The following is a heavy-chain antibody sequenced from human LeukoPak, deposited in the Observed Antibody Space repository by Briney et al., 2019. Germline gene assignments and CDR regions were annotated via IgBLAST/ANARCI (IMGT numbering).Heavy chain of an antibody. D-gene: IGHD6-19*01. CDR1: EYTFTSYD. J-gene: IGHJ4*02. Sequence: ASVKVSCKASEYTFTSYDINWVRQATGQGLEWMGWLNPNSGNTGYAQKFQGRVTITRNTSISTAYMELSSLRSEDTAVYYCARGSRRAVAAPFGYWGQGTLVTVSS. V-gene: IGHV1-8*03. CDR3: ARGSRRAVAAPFGY. CDR2: LNPNSGNT.